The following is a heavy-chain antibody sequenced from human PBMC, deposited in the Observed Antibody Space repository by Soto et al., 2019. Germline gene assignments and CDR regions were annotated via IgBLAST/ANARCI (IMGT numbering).Heavy chain of an antibody. D-gene: IGHD2-15*01. CDR1: GYSFTSYW. Sequence: EVQLVQSGAEVKKPGESLRISCKGSGYSFTSYWISWVRQMPGKGLEWMGRIDPSDSYTNYSPSFKGHVTISADKSMSTAYLQWSSVKASDTAMYYCASHKVVVAARGGWCDPWGQGTLVTVSS. CDR3: ASHKVVVAARGGWCDP. CDR2: IDPSDSYT. J-gene: IGHJ5*02. V-gene: IGHV5-10-1*01.